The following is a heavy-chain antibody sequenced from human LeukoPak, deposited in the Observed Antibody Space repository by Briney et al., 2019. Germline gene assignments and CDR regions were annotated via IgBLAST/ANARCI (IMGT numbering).Heavy chain of an antibody. CDR2: INWNGNNE. CDR3: ARVRKQYYYDDSHHRDASDI. CDR1: GFTFDAYG. Sequence: GGSLRLSCATSGFTFDAYGMNWVRQAPGKGLEWVSNINWNGNNEDYADSVKGRFTISRDKAMNSLQLQMNSLRAEDTDVYYCARVRKQYYYDDSHHRDASDIWGQGTMVIVSS. J-gene: IGHJ3*02. D-gene: IGHD3-22*01. V-gene: IGHV3-20*04.